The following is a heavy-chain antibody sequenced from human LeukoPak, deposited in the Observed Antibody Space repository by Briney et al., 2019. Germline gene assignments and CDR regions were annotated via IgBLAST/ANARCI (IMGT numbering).Heavy chain of an antibody. Sequence: SETLSLTCAVYGGSFSGYYWSWIRQPPGKGLEWIGEINHSGSTSYNPSLKSRVTISVDTSKNQFSLKLSSVTAADTAVYYCARVSSPNLNWGQGTLVTVSS. J-gene: IGHJ4*02. V-gene: IGHV4-34*01. CDR3: ARVSSPNLN. CDR2: INHSGST. CDR1: GGSFSGYY.